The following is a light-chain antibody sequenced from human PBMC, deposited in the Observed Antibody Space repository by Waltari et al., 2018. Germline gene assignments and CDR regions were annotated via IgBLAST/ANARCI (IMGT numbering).Light chain of an antibody. V-gene: IGKV2-28*01. CDR2: LSF. Sequence: DIVMTQYTLSLPVTPGEPASIYCMSSESLVHSNGYSYLDWYLQKPGQSPQLLIYLSFNRASGVPDRFIGSGSGTDFTLKISRVEAEDVGIYYCMQALETWTFGQGTKVEI. CDR1: ESLVHSNGYSY. CDR3: MQALETWT. J-gene: IGKJ1*01.